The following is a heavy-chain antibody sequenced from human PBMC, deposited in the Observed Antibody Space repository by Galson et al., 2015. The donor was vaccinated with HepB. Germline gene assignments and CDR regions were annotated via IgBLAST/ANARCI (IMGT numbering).Heavy chain of an antibody. D-gene: IGHD1-26*01. CDR2: IHSSGTT. J-gene: IGHJ4*02. CDR1: GDSMNGYTYY. CDR3: GRRRGYGGATDI. V-gene: IGHV4-39*02. Sequence: LSLTCKVSGDSMNGYTYYRDWIRQPPGKGLDWIGSIHSSGTTYSNPSLKSRVTISVDTSMNHFSLTLTSVSAADTAVYFCGRRRGYGGATDIWGQGTLVTVSS.